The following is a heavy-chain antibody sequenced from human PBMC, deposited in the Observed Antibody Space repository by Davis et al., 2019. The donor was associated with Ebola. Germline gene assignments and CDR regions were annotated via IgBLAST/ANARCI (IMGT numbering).Heavy chain of an antibody. Sequence: ASVKVSCKASGYTFTSYDINWVRQATGQGLEWMGWMNPNSGNTGYAQKFQGRVTMTRNTSISTAYMELSSLRSEDTAVYYCARAYSSTWSWYFDLWGRGTLVTVSS. D-gene: IGHD6-13*01. CDR3: ARAYSSTWSWYFDL. CDR1: GYTFTSYD. V-gene: IGHV1-8*01. CDR2: MNPNSGNT. J-gene: IGHJ2*01.